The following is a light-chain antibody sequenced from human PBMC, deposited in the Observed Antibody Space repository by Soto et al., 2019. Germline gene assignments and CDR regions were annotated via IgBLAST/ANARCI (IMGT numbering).Light chain of an antibody. CDR2: DAS. V-gene: IGKV1-5*01. J-gene: IGKJ1*01. CDR3: QQYNSYPWT. Sequence: DIQMTQSPSTLSASVGDRVTITCRASQSISSWLAWYQQKPGKAPKLLIYDASSLESGVPSRFSGSGSGTEFTLTITSLQPGDFATYYCQQYNSYPWTFGQGTKVDIK. CDR1: QSISSW.